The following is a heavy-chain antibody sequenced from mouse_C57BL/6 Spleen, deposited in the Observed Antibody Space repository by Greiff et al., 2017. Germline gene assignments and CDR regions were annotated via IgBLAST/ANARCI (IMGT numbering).Heavy chain of an antibody. Sequence: SGPELVKPGASVKISCKASGYAFSSSWMNWVKQRPGKGLEWIGRIYPGDGDTNYNGKFKGKATLTADKSSSTAYMQLSSLTSEDSAVYFCAKTGTSAMDYWGQGTSVTVSS. V-gene: IGHV1-82*01. CDR2: IYPGDGDT. CDR1: GYAFSSSW. J-gene: IGHJ4*01. CDR3: AKTGTSAMDY. D-gene: IGHD4-1*01.